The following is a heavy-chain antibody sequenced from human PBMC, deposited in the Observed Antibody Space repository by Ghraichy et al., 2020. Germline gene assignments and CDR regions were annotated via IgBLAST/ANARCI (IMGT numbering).Heavy chain of an antibody. CDR2: TYYRSKWYN. V-gene: IGHV6-1*01. J-gene: IGHJ4*02. D-gene: IGHD6-6*01. Sequence: SQTLSLTCAISGDSVSNNSAAWDWIRQSPSKGLEWLGRTYYRSKWYNDYAVSVKSRITINPDTSKNQFSLQLNSVTPKDTAVYYCARGIAATSFFDYWGQGALVTVSA. CDR1: GDSVSNNSAA. CDR3: ARGIAATSFFDY.